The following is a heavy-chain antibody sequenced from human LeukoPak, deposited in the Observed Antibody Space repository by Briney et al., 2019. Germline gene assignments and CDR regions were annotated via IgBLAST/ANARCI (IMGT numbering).Heavy chain of an antibody. J-gene: IGHJ4*02. Sequence: PGGSLRLSCAASGVMFPSYWMTWVRQAPGKGLEWVANIKQDGSEKYYVDSVKGRFTISRDNAKNSVYLQMNNLRAEDTAVYYCARRHHFGFLDSWGQGTLVTVSS. V-gene: IGHV3-7*04. CDR2: IKQDGSEK. CDR1: GVMFPSYW. CDR3: ARRHHFGFLDS. D-gene: IGHD3-10*01.